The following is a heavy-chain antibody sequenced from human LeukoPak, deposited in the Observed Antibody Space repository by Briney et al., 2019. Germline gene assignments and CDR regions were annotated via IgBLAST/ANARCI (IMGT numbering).Heavy chain of an antibody. D-gene: IGHD6-19*01. CDR2: IWYDRRTK. CDR3: AREWGRIAVAGGPGY. V-gene: IGHV3-33*01. CDR1: GFIFSNYG. Sequence: HPGGSLRLSCEVSGFIFSNYGMHWVRQAPGKGLEWVALIWYDRRTKFHADSVRGRFTISRDNSANTLYLQMSSLRVEDTAVYYCAREWGRIAVAGGPGYWGQGALVTVSS. J-gene: IGHJ4*02.